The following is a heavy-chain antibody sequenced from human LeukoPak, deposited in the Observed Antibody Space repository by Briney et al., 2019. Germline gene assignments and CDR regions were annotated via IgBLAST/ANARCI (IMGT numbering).Heavy chain of an antibody. J-gene: IGHJ4*02. D-gene: IGHD5-18*01. CDR3: ARHTGVYSYGSFDY. Sequence: IYPGDSDTRYSPSFQGHVTISADKSISTAYLQWSSLKASDTAMYYCARHTGVYSYGSFDYWGQGTLVTVSS. CDR2: IYPGDSDT. V-gene: IGHV5-51*01.